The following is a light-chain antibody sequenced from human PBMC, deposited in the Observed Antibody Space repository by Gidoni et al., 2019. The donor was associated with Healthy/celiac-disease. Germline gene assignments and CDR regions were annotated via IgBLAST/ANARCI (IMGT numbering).Light chain of an antibody. CDR1: QRVNSN. J-gene: IGKJ2*01. CDR2: GAS. V-gene: IGKV3-15*01. CDR3: QQYNNWPPYT. Sequence: EIVMTQSPATLSVSPGERATLSCRASQRVNSNLAWYQQKPGQAPRLLIYGASTRATGIPARFSGSGSGTEFTLTISSLQSEDFAVYYCQQYNNWPPYTFXQXTKLXIK.